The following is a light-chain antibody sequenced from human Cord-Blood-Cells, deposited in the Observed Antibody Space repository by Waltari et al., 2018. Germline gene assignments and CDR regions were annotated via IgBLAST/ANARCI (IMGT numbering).Light chain of an antibody. CDR3: QQYGSSPRT. V-gene: IGKV3-20*01. CDR1: QSVRSSY. CDR2: GAS. Sequence: EIDLTQSPGTLSLSPGERATLSCRASQSVRSSYLAWYQQKPGQAPRLLIYGASSRATGIPDRFSGSGSGTDFTLTISRLEPEDFAVYYCQQYGSSPRTFGQGTKVEIK. J-gene: IGKJ1*01.